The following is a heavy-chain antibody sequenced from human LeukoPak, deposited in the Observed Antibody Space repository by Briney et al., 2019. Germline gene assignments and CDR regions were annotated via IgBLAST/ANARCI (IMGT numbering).Heavy chain of an antibody. CDR3: AKDTGYSYGDFDY. CDR1: GFTFSDYY. Sequence: GGSLRLSCAASGFTFSDYYMSWIRQAPGKGLEWVSAISGSGGSTYYADSVKGRFTISRDNSKNTLYLQMNSLRAEDTAVYYCAKDTGYSYGDFDYWGQGTLVTVSS. D-gene: IGHD5-18*01. J-gene: IGHJ4*02. CDR2: ISGSGGST. V-gene: IGHV3-23*01.